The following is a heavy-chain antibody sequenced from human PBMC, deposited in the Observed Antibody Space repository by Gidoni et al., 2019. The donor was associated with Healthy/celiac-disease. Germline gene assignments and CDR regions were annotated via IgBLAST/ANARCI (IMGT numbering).Heavy chain of an antibody. CDR3: ANPFTDDFWSGVYFDY. D-gene: IGHD3-3*01. CDR1: GFTFSSYA. V-gene: IGHV3-23*01. J-gene: IGHJ4*02. CDR2: ISGSGGST. Sequence: EVQLLESGGGLVQPGGSLRLSCAASGFTFSSYAMSWVRQAPGKGLEWVSAISGSGGSTYYADSVKGRFTISRDNSKNTLYLQMNSLRAEDTAVYYCANPFTDDFWSGVYFDYWGQGTLVTVSS.